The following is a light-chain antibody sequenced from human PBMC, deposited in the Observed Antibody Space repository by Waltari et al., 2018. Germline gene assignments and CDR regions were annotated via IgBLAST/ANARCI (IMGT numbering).Light chain of an antibody. CDR3: HSRDISGDVL. CDR1: SLRISY. Sequence: SSELTQDPAVSVALGQTVRITCQGDSLRISYVSWFLQKPGQAPALVIYGKNSRPSGIPDRFSASSSGSTASLTIIGAQAEDEADYYCHSRDISGDVLIGGGTKLTVV. CDR2: GKN. V-gene: IGLV3-19*01. J-gene: IGLJ2*01.